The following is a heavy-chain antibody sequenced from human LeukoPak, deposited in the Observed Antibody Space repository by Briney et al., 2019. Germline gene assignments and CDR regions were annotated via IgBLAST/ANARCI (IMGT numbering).Heavy chain of an antibody. V-gene: IGHV3-33*06. CDR3: AKDAQRGFDDSNSLEY. CDR1: KFTFSHYG. J-gene: IGHJ4*02. D-gene: IGHD4-11*01. Sequence: GGSLRLSCAASKFTFSHYGMHWVRQAPGKGLQWVAIIWSDGSNQYYADSVKGRFTISRDNSNNMVYLQMNSLRAGDTGVYYCAKDAQRGFDDSNSLEYWGQGALVTVSS. CDR2: IWSDGSNQ.